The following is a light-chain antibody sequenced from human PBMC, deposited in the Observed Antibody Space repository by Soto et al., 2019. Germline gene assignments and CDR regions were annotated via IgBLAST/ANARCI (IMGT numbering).Light chain of an antibody. J-gene: IGKJ1*01. V-gene: IGKV3-20*01. CDR1: QSVTNSF. CDR2: GAS. Sequence: EIVLAQSPGTLSLSPGERATLSCRASQSVTNSFLAWYQQKPGQAPRLLIYGASRRATGIPDRFTGSGSGTEFTLTISSLQSEDFAVYYCQQYGSSGTFGQGTKVDIK. CDR3: QQYGSSGT.